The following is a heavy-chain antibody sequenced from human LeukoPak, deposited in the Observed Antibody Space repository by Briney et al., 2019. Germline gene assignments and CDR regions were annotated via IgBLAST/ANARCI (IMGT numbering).Heavy chain of an antibody. V-gene: IGHV4-59*01. CDR3: ARVGLLWFGESAHYYMDV. Sequence: ASETLSLTCTVSGGSISSYYWSWIRQPPGKGLEWIGYIYYSGSTNSNPSLKSRVTISVDTSKNQFSLKLSSVTAADTAVYYCARVGLLWFGESAHYYMDVWGKGTTVTISS. CDR2: IYYSGST. CDR1: GGSISSYY. D-gene: IGHD3-10*01. J-gene: IGHJ6*03.